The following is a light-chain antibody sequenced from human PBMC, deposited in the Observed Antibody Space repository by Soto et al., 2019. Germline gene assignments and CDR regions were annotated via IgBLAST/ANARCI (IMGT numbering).Light chain of an antibody. J-gene: IGKJ4*01. CDR3: QQYNNWPPLT. CDR2: DAS. Sequence: EIVLTQSPATLSLSPGERATLSCRASQSVSSYLAWYQQKPGQDPRLLIYDASNRATGIPARFSGSGSGTEFTLTISSLQSEDFAVYYCQQYNNWPPLTFGGGTKVDIK. V-gene: IGKV3-15*01. CDR1: QSVSSY.